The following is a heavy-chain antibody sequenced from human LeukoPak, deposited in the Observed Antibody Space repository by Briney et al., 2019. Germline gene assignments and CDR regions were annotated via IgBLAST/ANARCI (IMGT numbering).Heavy chain of an antibody. V-gene: IGHV1-2*02. D-gene: IGHD3-22*01. CDR1: GYTFTGYY. Sequence: GASVKVSCKASGYTFTGYYMHWVRQALGQGLEWMGWINPNSGGTNYAQKFQGRVTMTRDTSISTAYMELSRLRSDDTAVYYCARDKAFLGYYDTSGYFQQWFDYWGQGTLVSVSS. CDR2: INPNSGGT. CDR3: ARDKAFLGYYDTSGYFQQWFDY. J-gene: IGHJ5*01.